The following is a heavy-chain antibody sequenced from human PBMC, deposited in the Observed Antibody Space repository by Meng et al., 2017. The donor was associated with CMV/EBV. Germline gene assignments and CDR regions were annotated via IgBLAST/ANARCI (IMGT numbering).Heavy chain of an antibody. V-gene: IGHV4-59*01. CDR2: IYYSGDT. D-gene: IGHD5-12*01. CDR1: GASISSFF. J-gene: IGHJ3*02. Sequence: GSLRLSCTVPGASISSFFWSWIRQPPGKGLEWIGYIYYSGDTEYNPSLKSRVTMSLDTSKNQFSLKLNSMTAADTARYYCARGYSASSGKSDAFDIWGQGTMVTVSS. CDR3: ARGYSASSGKSDAFDI.